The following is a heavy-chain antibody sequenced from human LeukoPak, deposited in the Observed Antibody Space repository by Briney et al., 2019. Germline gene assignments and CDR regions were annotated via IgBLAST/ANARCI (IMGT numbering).Heavy chain of an antibody. Sequence: SQTLTLTCTVSGGSFSSGSYYWSWIRQPAGQGLDWFGRIYTSGSSNYNPSLKSRVTISVDTSKNQFSLKLSSVTAADTAVYYCARDTAYDFWSGYRGGWFDPWGQGTLVTVSS. D-gene: IGHD3-3*01. CDR2: IYTSGSS. J-gene: IGHJ5*02. V-gene: IGHV4-61*02. CDR1: GGSFSSGSYY. CDR3: ARDTAYDFWSGYRGGWFDP.